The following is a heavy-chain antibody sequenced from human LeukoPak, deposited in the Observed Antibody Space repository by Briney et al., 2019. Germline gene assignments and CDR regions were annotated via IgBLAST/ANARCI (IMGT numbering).Heavy chain of an antibody. D-gene: IGHD3-9*01. CDR1: GFTFSSYG. J-gene: IGHJ5*02. CDR2: IRYDGSNK. V-gene: IGHV3-33*01. CDR3: ARDAYYDILTGYSPFDP. Sequence: PGGSLRLSCAASGFTFSSYGMHWVRQAPGKGLEWVAVIRYDGSNKYYADSVKGRFTISRDNSKNTLYLQMNSLRAEDTAVYYCARDAYYDILTGYSPFDPWGQGTLVTVSS.